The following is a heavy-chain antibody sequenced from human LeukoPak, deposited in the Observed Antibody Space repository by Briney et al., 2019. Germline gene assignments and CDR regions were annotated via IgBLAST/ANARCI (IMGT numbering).Heavy chain of an antibody. CDR1: GGSISSGSYY. CDR2: IYTSGST. Sequence: SSQTLSLTCTVSGGSISSGSYYWSWIRQPAGKGLEWIGRIYTSGSTNYNPSLKSRVTISVDTSKNQFSLKLSSVTAADTAVYYCASMTRSGSYQIDPWGQGTLVTVSS. CDR3: ASMTRSGSYQIDP. J-gene: IGHJ5*02. D-gene: IGHD3-10*01. V-gene: IGHV4-61*02.